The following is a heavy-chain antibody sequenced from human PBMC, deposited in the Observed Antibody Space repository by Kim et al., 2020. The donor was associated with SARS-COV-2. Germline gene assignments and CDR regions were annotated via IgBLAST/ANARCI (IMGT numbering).Heavy chain of an antibody. CDR3: ARHGPREYFDL. J-gene: IGHJ2*01. Sequence: TYYNPSLKSQVTISVDTSKNQFSLKVSSVIAADTAVYYCARHGPREYFDLWGRGTLVTVSS. CDR2: T. V-gene: IGHV4-39*01.